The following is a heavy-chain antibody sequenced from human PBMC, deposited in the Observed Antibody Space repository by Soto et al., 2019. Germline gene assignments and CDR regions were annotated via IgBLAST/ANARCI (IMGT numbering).Heavy chain of an antibody. CDR2: IDPGESVT. CDR3: ASGGDARGHHAFDV. CDR1: GYSLTNIW. Sequence: VESLKISCKGSGYSLTNIWIHWVRQIPGKGLEWMGRIDPGESVTTYNPSFQGHVTMSAEKSINTAYLQWSSLKASDTAMYYCASGGDARGHHAFDVWGLGKLVTVSS. D-gene: IGHD3-10*01. V-gene: IGHV5-10-1*01. J-gene: IGHJ3*01.